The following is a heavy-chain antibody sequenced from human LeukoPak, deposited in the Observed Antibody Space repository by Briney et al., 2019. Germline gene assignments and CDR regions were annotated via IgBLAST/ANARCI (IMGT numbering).Heavy chain of an antibody. V-gene: IGHV4-34*01. Sequence: SETLSLTCAVYGGSFSGYYWSWIRQPPGKGLEWIGEINHSGSTNYNPSLKSRVTISVDTSKNQFSLKLSSVTAADTAVYYCARGQSGFWSGYSFDPWGQGTLVTASS. D-gene: IGHD3-3*01. CDR3: ARGQSGFWSGYSFDP. CDR2: INHSGST. CDR1: GGSFSGYY. J-gene: IGHJ5*02.